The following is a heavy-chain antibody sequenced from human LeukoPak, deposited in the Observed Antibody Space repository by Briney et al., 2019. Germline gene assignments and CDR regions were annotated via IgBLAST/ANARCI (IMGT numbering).Heavy chain of an antibody. V-gene: IGHV3-23*01. D-gene: IGHD6-19*01. J-gene: IGHJ6*03. CDR2: ISGSGGST. Sequence: PGGSLRLSCAASGFTFSSYAMSWVRQAPGKGLEWVSAISGSGGSTYYADSVKGRFTISRDNAKNSLYLQMNSLRAEDTALYYCARVPVAGTNYYYYYMDVWGKGTTVTVSS. CDR1: GFTFSSYA. CDR3: ARVPVAGTNYYYYYMDV.